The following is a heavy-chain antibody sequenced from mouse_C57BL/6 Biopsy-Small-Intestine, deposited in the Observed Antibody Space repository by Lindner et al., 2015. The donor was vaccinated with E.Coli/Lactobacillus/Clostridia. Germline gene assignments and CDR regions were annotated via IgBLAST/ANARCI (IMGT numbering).Heavy chain of an antibody. V-gene: IGHV1-14*01. CDR2: IYPYNDGT. J-gene: IGHJ4*01. Sequence: VQLQESGPELVKPGASVKMSCKASGYTFTSYVIHWVKQKPGQGLEWIGYIYPYNDGTKYNEKFKGKATLTSDKSSSTAYMDLSSLTSEDSAVYYCARWVYENYNGRDYHIMDYWGQGTSVTVSS. CDR3: ARWVYENYNGRDYHIMDY. D-gene: IGHD1-1*01. CDR1: GYTFTSYV.